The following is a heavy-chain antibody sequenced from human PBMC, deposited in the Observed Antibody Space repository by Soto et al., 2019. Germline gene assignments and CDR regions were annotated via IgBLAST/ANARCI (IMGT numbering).Heavy chain of an antibody. V-gene: IGHV4-59*11. D-gene: IGHD4-17*01. J-gene: IGHJ4*02. CDR1: GDFIRSHY. CDR2: IYYNVNT. CDR3: ARGLPEGYGGNLDS. Sequence: QVHLQESGPGLVKPSETLSLNCTVSGDFIRSHYWTWIRQAPGKGLEWIGSIYYNVNTNYNPSLNSLVTISVNTSNKQFSLKVTSVTTADTAVYYCARGLPEGYGGNLDSWGQGTLVTVSS.